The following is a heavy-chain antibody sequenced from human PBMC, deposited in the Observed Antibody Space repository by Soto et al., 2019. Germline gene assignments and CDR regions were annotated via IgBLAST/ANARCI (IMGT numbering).Heavy chain of an antibody. CDR1: GYTFTSYG. V-gene: IGHV1-18*01. J-gene: IGHJ5*02. D-gene: IGHD3-10*01. CDR2: ISAYNGNT. Sequence: QVQLVQSGAEVKKPGASVKVSCKASGYTFTSYGISWVRQAPGQGLEWMGWISAYNGNTNYAQKLQGRVTMTTDTATSTAYMELRSLRSDDTAVYYCAREAFGSGSYYKTNWFDPWGQGTLVTVSS. CDR3: AREAFGSGSYYKTNWFDP.